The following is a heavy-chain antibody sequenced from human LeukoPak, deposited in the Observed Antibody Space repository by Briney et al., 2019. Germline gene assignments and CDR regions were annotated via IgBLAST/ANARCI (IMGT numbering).Heavy chain of an antibody. CDR1: GFTFSSYW. J-gene: IGHJ6*02. V-gene: IGHV3-7*01. CDR3: ARVVEVVRGVSYYYYYGMDV. D-gene: IGHD3-10*01. CDR2: IKQDGSEK. Sequence: SGGSLRLSCAASGFTFSSYWMSWVRQAPGKGLEWVANIKQDGSEKYYVDSVKGRFTISRDNARNSLYLQMNSLRAEDTAVYYCARVVEVVRGVSYYYYYGMDVWGQGTTVTVSS.